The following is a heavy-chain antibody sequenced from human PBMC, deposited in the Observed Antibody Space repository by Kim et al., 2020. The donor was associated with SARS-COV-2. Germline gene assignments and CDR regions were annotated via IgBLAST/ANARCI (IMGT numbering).Heavy chain of an antibody. V-gene: IGHV1-69*13. CDR1: GGTFSSYA. Sequence: SVKVSCKASGGTFSSYAISWVRQAPGQGLEWMGGIIPIFGTANYAQKFQGRVTITADESTSTAYMELSSLRSEDTAVYYCARSPGYAVKDDAFDIWGQGTMVTVSS. CDR2: IIPIFGTA. CDR3: ARSPGYAVKDDAFDI. J-gene: IGHJ3*02. D-gene: IGHD2-2*03.